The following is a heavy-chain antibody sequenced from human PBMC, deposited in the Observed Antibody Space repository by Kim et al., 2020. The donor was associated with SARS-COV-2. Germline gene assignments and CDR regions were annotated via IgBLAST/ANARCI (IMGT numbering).Heavy chain of an antibody. CDR3: AAPMSGGYYFDY. J-gene: IGHJ4*02. D-gene: IGHD3-10*02. Sequence: GRSLRLSCAASGFTFSSYGMHWVRQAPGKGLEWVAVISYDGSNKYYADSVKGRFTISRDNSKNTLYLQMNSLRAEDTAVYYCAAPMSGGYYFDYWGQGTLVTVSS. V-gene: IGHV3-30*03. CDR2: ISYDGSNK. CDR1: GFTFSSYG.